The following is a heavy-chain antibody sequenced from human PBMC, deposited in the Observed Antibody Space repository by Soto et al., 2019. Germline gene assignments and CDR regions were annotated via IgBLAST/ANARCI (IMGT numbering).Heavy chain of an antibody. V-gene: IGHV3-7*03. D-gene: IGHD3-3*01. CDR3: ARDVGPVTIFGEALSGYFDF. Sequence: EVQLVESGGGLVQPGGSLRLSCAVSGFSFGNYWMSWVRQAPGKGLEWLASIKEDGSERYYLDSVKGRFTISRDNAKDSLSLQMNSLRGEDTAIYYCARDVGPVTIFGEALSGYFDFWGQGTLVTVSS. CDR1: GFSFGNYW. CDR2: IKEDGSER. J-gene: IGHJ4*02.